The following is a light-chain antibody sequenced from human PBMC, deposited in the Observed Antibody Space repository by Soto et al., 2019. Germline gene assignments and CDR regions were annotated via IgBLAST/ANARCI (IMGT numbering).Light chain of an antibody. Sequence: EVVLTQSPATLSLSPGEGATLSCRASQSIGNYLAWYQQKPGQAPRLLIYATSNRATGIPDRFSGSGSGTDFTLTISSLEPEDSAVYYCQQRHMWPITFGQGTRLEIK. CDR1: QSIGNY. J-gene: IGKJ5*01. CDR3: QQRHMWPIT. V-gene: IGKV3-11*01. CDR2: ATS.